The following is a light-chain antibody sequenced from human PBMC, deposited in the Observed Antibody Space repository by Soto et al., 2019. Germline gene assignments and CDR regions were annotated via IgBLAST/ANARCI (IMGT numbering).Light chain of an antibody. CDR1: SSNIGAGYD. J-gene: IGLJ2*01. Sequence: QSVLTQPPSVSGAPGQRVTISCTGSSSNIGAGYDLHWYQQLPGTAPKLLIYGNSNRPSGVPDRFSGSKSGTSASLAITGLQAEDEADYYCQSYDRSLNTVVFGGGTKVTVL. CDR3: QSYDRSLNTVV. CDR2: GNS. V-gene: IGLV1-40*01.